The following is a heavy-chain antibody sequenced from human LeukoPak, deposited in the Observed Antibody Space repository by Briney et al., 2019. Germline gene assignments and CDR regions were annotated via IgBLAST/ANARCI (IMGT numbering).Heavy chain of an antibody. CDR3: ARGTPLYSSDWYVNWFDP. J-gene: IGHJ5*02. V-gene: IGHV4-61*01. Sequence: SETLSLTCTVSGGSVSGVSYYWSWIRQPPGKGLEWIGYIYYSGTTKYNPSLKSRVTISIGTSNNQFSLKLSSVTAADTAVYYCARGTPLYSSDWYVNWFDPWGQGTLVTVSS. CDR1: GGSVSGVSYY. D-gene: IGHD6-19*01. CDR2: IYYSGTT.